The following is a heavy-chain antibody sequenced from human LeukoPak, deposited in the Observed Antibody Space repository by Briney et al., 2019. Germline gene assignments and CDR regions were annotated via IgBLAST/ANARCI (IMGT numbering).Heavy chain of an antibody. CDR1: RYSISSGYY. CDR2: IYHSGST. D-gene: IGHD2-2*01. CDR3: ARDRIYCTSTSCFFKWFDH. J-gene: IGHJ5*02. V-gene: IGHV4-38-2*02. Sequence: SETLSLTCTVSRYSISSGYYWGWIRPPPGKGLEWIGSIYHSGSTYYNPSLKSRVTISINTSRNQFSLKLSSVTAADTAIYYCARDRIYCTSTSCFFKWFDHWGQGTLVTVSS.